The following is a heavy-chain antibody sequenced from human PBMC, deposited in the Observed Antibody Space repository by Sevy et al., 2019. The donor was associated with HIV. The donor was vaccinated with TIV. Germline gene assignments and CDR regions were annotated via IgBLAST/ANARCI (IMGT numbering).Heavy chain of an antibody. CDR2: ISAYNGNT. CDR3: AREAGGGYSYGYFDY. J-gene: IGHJ4*02. V-gene: IGHV1-18*01. D-gene: IGHD5-18*01. Sequence: ASVKVSCKASGYTFTSYGISWVRQAPGQGLEWMGWISAYNGNTNYAKKLQGRVTMTTDTSTSTAYMELRSLRSDDTAVYYCAREAGGGYSYGYFDYWGQGTLVTVSS. CDR1: GYTFTSYG.